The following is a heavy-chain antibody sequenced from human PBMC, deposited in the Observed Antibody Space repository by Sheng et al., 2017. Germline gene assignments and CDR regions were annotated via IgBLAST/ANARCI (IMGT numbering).Heavy chain of an antibody. D-gene: IGHD2-8*01. V-gene: IGHV1-18*01. CDR2: INTYNGNT. J-gene: IGHJ4*02. CDR1: GYTFTSCG. CDR3: ARTPIEYCANGVCYTGIPLYYFDH. Sequence: GAEVKKPGASVKVSCKASGYTFTSCGINWVRQAPGQGLEWMGWINTYNGNTNYTQKFQGRGTMTTDTSTSTAYMELRSLRSDDTAVYYCARTPIEYCANGVCYTGIPLYYFDHWGQGTLVTVSS.